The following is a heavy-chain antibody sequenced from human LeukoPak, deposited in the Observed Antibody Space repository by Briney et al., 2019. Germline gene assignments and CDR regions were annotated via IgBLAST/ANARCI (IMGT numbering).Heavy chain of an antibody. CDR3: ASQFWWALVAGTTLDY. D-gene: IGHD6-19*01. CDR1: GFTFSSYW. Sequence: GGSLRLSCIASGFTFSSYWMSWVRQAPGGGLEWVANIKEDGSEKYYVDSVKGRFTISRDNAKISLYLQMNSLRAEDTAVYYCASQFWWALVAGTTLDYWGEGTLVTVSS. J-gene: IGHJ4*02. CDR2: IKEDGSEK. V-gene: IGHV3-7*05.